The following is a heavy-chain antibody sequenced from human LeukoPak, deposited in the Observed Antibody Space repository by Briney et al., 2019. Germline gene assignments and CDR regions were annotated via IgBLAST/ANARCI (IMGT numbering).Heavy chain of an antibody. CDR1: GYSSHDFG. D-gene: IGHD2-15*01. CDR3: ARDRYGYCGGGSCFLFDY. Sequence: ASVKVSCKASGYSSHDFGISWVRQAPGQGLEWMGWISTEIGNTNYAQRLQGRVTMTRDTSTSTVYMELTSLTSDDTVVYYCARDRYGYCGGGSCFLFDYWGQGTLVTVSS. CDR2: ISTEIGNT. V-gene: IGHV1-18*04. J-gene: IGHJ4*02.